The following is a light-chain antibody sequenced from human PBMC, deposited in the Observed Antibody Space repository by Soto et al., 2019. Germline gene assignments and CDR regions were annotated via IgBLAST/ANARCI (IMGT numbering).Light chain of an antibody. V-gene: IGKV4-1*01. Sequence: DIVMTQSPDSLAVPLGERATINCKSSQSLLYSSNNKNYLAWYQQKSGQPPKLLIYWASTRESGVPDRFSGSGSATDFTLTISSLQAEDVAVYYCQQYYSLPINFGQGTRLEIK. CDR1: QSLLYSSNNKNY. CDR2: WAS. J-gene: IGKJ5*01. CDR3: QQYYSLPIN.